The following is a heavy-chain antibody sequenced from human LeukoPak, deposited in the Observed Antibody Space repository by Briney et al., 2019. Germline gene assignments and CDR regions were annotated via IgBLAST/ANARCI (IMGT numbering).Heavy chain of an antibody. CDR1: GFTVSSNY. V-gene: IGHV3-53*01. J-gene: IGHJ4*02. D-gene: IGHD3-10*01. CDR3: ARGPYGSGSYWVDY. CDR2: IYRGGST. Sequence: GGSLRLSCAASGFTVSSNYMSWVRQAPGKGLEWVSVIYRGGSTYYADSVKGRFTISRDNSKNTLYLQMNSLRAEDTAVCYCARGPYGSGSYWVDYWGQGTLVTVSS.